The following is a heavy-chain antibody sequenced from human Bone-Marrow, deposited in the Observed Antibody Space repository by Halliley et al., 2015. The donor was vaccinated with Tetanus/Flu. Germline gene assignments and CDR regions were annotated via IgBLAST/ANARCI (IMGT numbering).Heavy chain of an antibody. CDR2: TSGRT. V-gene: IGHV4-4*07. D-gene: IGHD2-2*01. Sequence: TSGRTKSNPSLNSRVTISTGTSSNQFSLKLNSVTAADTALYYCARSKFLVVGPSPIGWFDPWGQGTLVTVSS. CDR3: ARSKFLVVGPSPIGWFDP. J-gene: IGHJ5*02.